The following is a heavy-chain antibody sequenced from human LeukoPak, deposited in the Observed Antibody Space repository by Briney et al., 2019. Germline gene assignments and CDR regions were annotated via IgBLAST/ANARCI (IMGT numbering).Heavy chain of an antibody. J-gene: IGHJ4*02. V-gene: IGHV4-39*01. CDR3: ARFSTSDFDY. CDR1: GGSISSSSYY. Sequence: PSETLSLTCTVSGGSISSSSYYWGWIRQPPGKGLEWIGSIYYSGSTYYNPSLKSRVTISVDTSKNQFSLKLSPVTAADTAVYYCARFSTSDFDYWGQGTLVTVSS. CDR2: IYYSGST. D-gene: IGHD2/OR15-2a*01.